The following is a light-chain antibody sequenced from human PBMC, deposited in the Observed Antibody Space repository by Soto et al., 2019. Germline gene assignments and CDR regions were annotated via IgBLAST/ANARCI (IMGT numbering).Light chain of an antibody. J-gene: IGKJ4*01. CDR3: QQSTTGA. CDR2: DAS. Sequence: EIVLTQSPVTLSLSPGERATLSCRASQSISNFLAWYQQKPGQAPRLLIYDASNRATGIPGRFSGSGSGTDFTLTISSLEPEDSAAYDSQQSTTGAFGGGN. V-gene: IGKV3-11*01. CDR1: QSISNF.